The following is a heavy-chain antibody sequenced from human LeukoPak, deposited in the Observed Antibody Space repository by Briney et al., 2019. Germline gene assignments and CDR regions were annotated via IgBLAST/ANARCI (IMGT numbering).Heavy chain of an antibody. Sequence: SETLSLTCTVSGGSISSYYWSWIRQPPGKGLEWIGYIYYSGSTNYNPSLKSRVTISVDTSKNQFSLKLSSVTAEDTAVYYCAREGAQVGYDSSDYYYRGFDYWGQGTLVTVSS. D-gene: IGHD3-22*01. CDR1: GGSISSYY. V-gene: IGHV4-59*01. CDR2: IYYSGST. J-gene: IGHJ4*02. CDR3: AREGAQVGYDSSDYYYRGFDY.